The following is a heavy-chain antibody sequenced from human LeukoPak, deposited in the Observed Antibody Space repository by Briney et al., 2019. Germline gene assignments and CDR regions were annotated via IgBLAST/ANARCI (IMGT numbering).Heavy chain of an antibody. J-gene: IGHJ5*02. CDR2: IYYSGST. D-gene: IGHD3-10*01. V-gene: IGHV4-59*01. CDR3: ARVFPSAMVRGVDVGWFDP. Sequence: SETLSLTCTASGGSISSYFWSCIRPPPGKVLEWIGIIYYSGSTNYNPSLKSRVTISVDTSKNQLSLKLSSVTAADTAVYYCARVFPSAMVRGVDVGWFDPWGQGTLVTVSS. CDR1: GGSISSYF.